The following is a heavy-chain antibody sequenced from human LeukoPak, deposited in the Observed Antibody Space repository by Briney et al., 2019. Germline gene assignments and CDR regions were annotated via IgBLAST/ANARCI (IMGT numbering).Heavy chain of an antibody. Sequence: GESLKISCKGSGYSFTSYWIGWVRQMPGKDLEWMGIIYPGYSDTRYSPSFQGQVTISADKSISTAYLQWSSLKASDTAWYYCARLNTYYYGSGSYSGGGGLGEFDSWGQGTPVTVSS. CDR2: IYPGYSDT. J-gene: IGHJ4*02. V-gene: IGHV5-51*01. CDR1: GYSFTSYW. D-gene: IGHD3-10*01. CDR3: ARLNTYYYGSGSYSGGGGLGEFDS.